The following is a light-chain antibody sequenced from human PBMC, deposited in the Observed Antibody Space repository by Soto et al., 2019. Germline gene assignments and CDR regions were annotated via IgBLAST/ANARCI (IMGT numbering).Light chain of an antibody. CDR3: SSYSRSSTLVV. CDR2: AVS. Sequence: QSALTQPASVSGSPGQSITISCTGTSSDVGGFLYVSWFQQHPGKAPKLMIYAVSNRPSGISNRFSGSKSGNTASLTISWLQAEDEADYYCSSYSRSSTLVVFGGGTKLTVL. CDR1: SSDVGGFLY. J-gene: IGLJ2*01. V-gene: IGLV2-14*01.